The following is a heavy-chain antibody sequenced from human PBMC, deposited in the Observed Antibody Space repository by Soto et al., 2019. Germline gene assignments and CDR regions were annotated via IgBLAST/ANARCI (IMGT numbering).Heavy chain of an antibody. CDR1: GGTFSSYA. D-gene: IGHD4-4*01. CDR3: ARVKGMTTVGVFDY. CDR2: IIPIFGTA. J-gene: IGHJ4*02. Sequence: VASVKVSCKASGGTFSSYAISWVRQAPGQGLEWMGGIIPIFGTANYAQKFQGRVTITADESTSTAYMELSSLRSEDTAVYYCARVKGMTTVGVFDYWGQGTLVTVSS. V-gene: IGHV1-69*13.